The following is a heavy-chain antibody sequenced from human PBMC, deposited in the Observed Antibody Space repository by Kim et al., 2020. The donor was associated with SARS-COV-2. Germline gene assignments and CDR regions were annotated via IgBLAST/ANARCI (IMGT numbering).Heavy chain of an antibody. J-gene: IGHJ2*01. CDR1: GGSISSYY. Sequence: SETLSLTCTVSGGSISSYYWSWIRQPPGKGLEWIGYIYYSGSTNYNPSLKSRVTISVDTSKNQFSLKLSSVTAADTAVYYCARDRGYSSSWYGGYFDLWGRGTLVTVSS. V-gene: IGHV4-59*01. CDR3: ARDRGYSSSWYGGYFDL. CDR2: IYYSGST. D-gene: IGHD6-13*01.